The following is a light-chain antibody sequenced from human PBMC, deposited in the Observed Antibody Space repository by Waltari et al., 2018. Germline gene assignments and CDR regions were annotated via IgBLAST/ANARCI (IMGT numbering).Light chain of an antibody. Sequence: QSVLTQPPSVSAAPGQQVTISCSGSTPTIRHNSVASYQQLPGTTPRLLIYDNNRRPSGIPDRFSGSKSGTSATLDITGLQTGDEADYYCGTWDSSLSAGVFGGGTKLTVL. CDR3: GTWDSSLSAGV. J-gene: IGLJ2*01. CDR2: DNN. CDR1: TPTIRHNS. V-gene: IGLV1-51*01.